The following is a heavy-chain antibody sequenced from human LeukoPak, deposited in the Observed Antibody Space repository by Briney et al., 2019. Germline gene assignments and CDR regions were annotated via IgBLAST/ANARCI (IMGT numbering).Heavy chain of an antibody. V-gene: IGHV4-59*08. CDR2: IYYSGST. Sequence: SETLSLTCTVSGGSISSYYWSWIRQPQGKGLEWIGYIYYSGSTNYNPSLKSRVTISVDTSKNQFSLKLSSVTASDTAVYYCARHVSGSYYPGASDIWGQGTMVTVSS. J-gene: IGHJ3*02. CDR3: ARHVSGSYYPGASDI. CDR1: GGSISSYY. D-gene: IGHD1-26*01.